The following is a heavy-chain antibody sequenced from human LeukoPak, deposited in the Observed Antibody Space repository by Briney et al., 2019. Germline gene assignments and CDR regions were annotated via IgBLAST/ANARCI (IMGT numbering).Heavy chain of an antibody. J-gene: IGHJ4*02. CDR3: ARDLLSTAGYFDC. D-gene: IGHD6-19*01. CDR2: IYYSGST. V-gene: IGHV4-59*01. CDR1: GGSISSYY. Sequence: SETLSLTCTVSGGSISSYYWSWIRQPPGKGLEWIGYIYYSGSTNYNPSLKSRVTISVDTSKNQFSLNLSSVTAADTAVYYCARDLLSTAGYFDCWGQGTLVTVSS.